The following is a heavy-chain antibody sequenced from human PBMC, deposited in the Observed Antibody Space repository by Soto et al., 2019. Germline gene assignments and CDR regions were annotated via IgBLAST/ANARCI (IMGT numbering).Heavy chain of an antibody. V-gene: IGHV3-64D*08. J-gene: IGHJ5*02. CDR2: ISSNGGST. Sequence: GGSLRLSCSASGFTFSSYAMHWVRQAPGKGLEYVSAISSNGGSTYYADSVKGRFTISRDNSKNTLYLQMSSLRAEDTAVYYCVKVGVGITMVRGLAVDWFDPWGQGTLVTVSS. D-gene: IGHD3-10*01. CDR3: VKVGVGITMVRGLAVDWFDP. CDR1: GFTFSSYA.